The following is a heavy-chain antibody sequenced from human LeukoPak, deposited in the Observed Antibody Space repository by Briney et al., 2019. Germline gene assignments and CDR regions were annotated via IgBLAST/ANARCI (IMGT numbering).Heavy chain of an antibody. D-gene: IGHD2-2*01. CDR1: GFTFSSHA. CDR3: AKGDCSSTSCSIDY. V-gene: IGHV3-23*01. J-gene: IGHJ4*02. Sequence: GGSLRLSCAASGFTFSSHAMSWVRQAPGKGLEWVSAISGSGGSTYYADSVKGRFTISRDNSKNTLYLQMNSLRAEDTAVYYCAKGDCSSTSCSIDYWGQGTLVTVSS. CDR2: ISGSGGST.